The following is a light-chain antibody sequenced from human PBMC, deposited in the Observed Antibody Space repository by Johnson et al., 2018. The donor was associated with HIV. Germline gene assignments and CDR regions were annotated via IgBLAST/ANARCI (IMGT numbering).Light chain of an antibody. V-gene: IGLV1-51*01. CDR2: DNK. CDR1: SCDIGNNY. CDR3: GTWDSRLSAGHV. J-gene: IGLJ1*01. Sequence: QSVLTQPPSVSAAPGQKVSISCSGNSCDIGNNYVSSHQQLPGTAHKLLIYDNKKRPSGIPDRISGSKSGTSATLGNTGLQTGDEANYYGGTWDSRLSAGHVFGTGTKVTVL.